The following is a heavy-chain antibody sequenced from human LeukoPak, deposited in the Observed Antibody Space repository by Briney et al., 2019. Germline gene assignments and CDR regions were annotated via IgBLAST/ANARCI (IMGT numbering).Heavy chain of an antibody. D-gene: IGHD6-25*01. J-gene: IGHJ4*02. CDR3: ASDSQSSVYYF. V-gene: IGHV4-34*01. CDR1: GGSFSLYH. CDR2: VNRWGST. Sequence: KSSETLSLTCAVYGGSFSLYHWSWIRQSPGKGLEWIGEVNRWGSTNYNPSLKSRVTISVDTSKNQFSLNLRSLTAADTAVYYCASDSQSSVYYFWGQGALVTVSS.